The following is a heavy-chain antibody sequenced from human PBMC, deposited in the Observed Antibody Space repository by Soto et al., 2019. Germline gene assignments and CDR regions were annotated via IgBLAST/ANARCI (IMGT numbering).Heavy chain of an antibody. CDR1: GGTFSSYA. D-gene: IGHD5-18*01. J-gene: IGHJ5*02. CDR3: ARRGCSYGYDWFDP. V-gene: IGHV1-69*06. Sequence: ASVKVSCKASGGTFSSYAISWVRQAPGQGLEWMGGIIPIFGTANYAQKFQGRVTITADKSTSTAYMELSSLRSEDTAVYYCARRGCSYGYDWFDPWGQGTLVTVSS. CDR2: IIPIFGTA.